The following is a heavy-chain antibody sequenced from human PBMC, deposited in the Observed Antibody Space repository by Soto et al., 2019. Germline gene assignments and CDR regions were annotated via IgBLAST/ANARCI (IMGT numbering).Heavy chain of an antibody. CDR3: ARESAGSGKNNWFDP. V-gene: IGHV4-59*02. CDR2: IHYSGGT. J-gene: IGHJ5*02. Sequence: ETLSLTCTVYGGSVSSHYWSWIRQPPGKGLEWIGFIHYSGGTKYNPSLESRVTMSVDTSQNQLSLRLNSVTAADTAVYYCARESAGSGKNNWFDPWGLGTLVTVS. D-gene: IGHD3-10*01. CDR1: GGSVSSHY.